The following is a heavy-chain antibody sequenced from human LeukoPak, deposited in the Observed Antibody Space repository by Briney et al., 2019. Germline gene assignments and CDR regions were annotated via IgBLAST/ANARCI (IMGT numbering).Heavy chain of an antibody. J-gene: IGHJ4*02. CDR3: ARDRSSGWYIGY. D-gene: IGHD6-19*01. CDR1: GYTFTGYY. CDR2: INPNSGGT. Sequence: ASVTVSCKASGYTFTGYYMHWVRQAPGQGLEWMGWINPNSGGTNYAQKFQGRVTMTRDTSTSTAYMELSRLRSDDTAVYYCARDRSSGWYIGYWGQGTLVTVSS. V-gene: IGHV1-2*02.